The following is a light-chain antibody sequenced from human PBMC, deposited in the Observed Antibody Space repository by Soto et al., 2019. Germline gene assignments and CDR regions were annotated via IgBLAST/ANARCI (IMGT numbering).Light chain of an antibody. V-gene: IGKV1-9*01. CDR3: QQLNSYPFT. CDR1: QGIRDY. CDR2: AAS. J-gene: IGKJ3*01. Sequence: IQLTQSPSSLSASVGDRVTITCRASQGIRDYLAWYQQKPGQAPKLLIYAASILEIGVPSRFSCSGSGTDFTLTIRSLLPEDFATYYCQQLNSYPFTFGPGAKVDIK.